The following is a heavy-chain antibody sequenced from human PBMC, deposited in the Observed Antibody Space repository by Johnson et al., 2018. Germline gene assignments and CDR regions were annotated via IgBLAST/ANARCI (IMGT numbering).Heavy chain of an antibody. CDR1: GYTFTSYY. D-gene: IGHD1-14*01. V-gene: IGHV1-46*01. J-gene: IGHJ6*02. CDR2: INPSGGST. Sequence: VQLVESGAEVKKPGASVKVSCKASGYTFTSYYMHWVRQAPGQGLEWMGIINPSGGSTSYAQKFQGRVTMTRDTSTSTVYMELSSLRSEDTAVYYWARAGTGYYYGMDVGGQGTTVTVSS. CDR3: ARAGTGYYYGMDV.